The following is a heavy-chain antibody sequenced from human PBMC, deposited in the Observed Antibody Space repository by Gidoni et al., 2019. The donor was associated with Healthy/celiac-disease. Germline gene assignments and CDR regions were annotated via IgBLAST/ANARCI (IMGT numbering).Heavy chain of an antibody. V-gene: IGHV3-53*01. Sequence: EVQLVASGGGLIQPGGSLRLSCTASGFTVSRNYMSWVRRAPGKGLEWVSVIYSGGSTYYADSVKGRFTISRDNSKNTLYLQMNSLRAEDTAVYYCAREGYSRYFDYWGQGTLVTVSS. CDR2: IYSGGST. CDR3: AREGYSRYFDY. J-gene: IGHJ4*02. CDR1: GFTVSRNY. D-gene: IGHD3-22*01.